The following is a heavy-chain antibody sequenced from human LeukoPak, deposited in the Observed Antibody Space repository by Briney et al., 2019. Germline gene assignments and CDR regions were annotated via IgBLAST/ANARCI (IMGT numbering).Heavy chain of an antibody. CDR1: GFSLSMYW. D-gene: IGHD3-3*01. V-gene: IGHV3-74*01. CDR2: IKGDGIST. CDR3: AKDHYWSIDY. J-gene: IGHJ4*02. Sequence: GGSLRLSCTAAGFSLSMYWMSWVRQAPGQGLVWVSRIKGDGISTNYADSVKGRFTISRDIAKNTLYLQMNSLRAEDTGVYYCAKDHYWSIDYWGRGTLVTVSS.